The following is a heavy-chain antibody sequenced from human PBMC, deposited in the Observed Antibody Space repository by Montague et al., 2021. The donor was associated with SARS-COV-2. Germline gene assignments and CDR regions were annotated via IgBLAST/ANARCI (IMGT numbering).Heavy chain of an antibody. CDR2: IGASGNDT. J-gene: IGHJ4*02. Sequence: SLSLSCAASGFRFSGYAMSWVRQAPGKGLEWVSAIGASGNDTYYADSVRGRFTSSRDNSKNMLYPQLNSLRVEDTAVYYCAKRVVVTSYRYFDYWGQGTLVTVSS. V-gene: IGHV3-23*01. CDR1: GFRFSGYA. CDR3: AKRVVVTSYRYFDY. D-gene: IGHD2-21*02.